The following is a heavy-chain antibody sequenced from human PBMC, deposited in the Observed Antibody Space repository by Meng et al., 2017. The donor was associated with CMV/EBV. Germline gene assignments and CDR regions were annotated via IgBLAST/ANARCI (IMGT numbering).Heavy chain of an antibody. J-gene: IGHJ4*02. CDR1: GVSFSDYY. CDR2: VNSNNDAT. D-gene: IGHD6-19*01. Sequence: QVRLLKSGLEMKKPGASLTAPCTTSGVSFSDYYIHGVRQDPGQGLGWMGWVNSNNDATNYARKFQGRVSMTRDTSISTAHMELSRLMSDDTAVYYCVRSSGWSLFDYWGQGTLVTVSS. CDR3: VRSSGWSLFDY. V-gene: IGHV1-2*02.